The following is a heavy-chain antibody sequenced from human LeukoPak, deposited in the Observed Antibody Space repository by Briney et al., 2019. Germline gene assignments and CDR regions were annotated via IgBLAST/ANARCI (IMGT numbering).Heavy chain of an antibody. D-gene: IGHD3-22*01. Sequence: GGSLRLSCAASGFTFSNAWMSWVRQAPGKGLEWAGRIKSKTDGGTTDYAAPVKGRFTISRDDSKNTLYLQMNSLKTEDTAVYYCTTDQLVYYYDEVPYYYYGMNVWGQGTTVTVSS. J-gene: IGHJ6*02. V-gene: IGHV3-15*01. CDR2: IKSKTDGGTT. CDR3: TTDQLVYYYDEVPYYYYGMNV. CDR1: GFTFSNAW.